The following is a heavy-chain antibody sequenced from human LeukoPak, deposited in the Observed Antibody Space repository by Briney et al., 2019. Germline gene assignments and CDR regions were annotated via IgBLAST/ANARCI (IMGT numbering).Heavy chain of an antibody. J-gene: IGHJ4*02. Sequence: PGGSLRLSCAASGFTFSGSAMHWVRQASGKGLEWVGRIRSKANSYATAYAASVKGRFTISRDDSKNTAYLQTNSLKTEDTAVYYCTRREAVAGRSVDYWGQGTLVTVSS. CDR3: TRREAVAGRSVDY. D-gene: IGHD6-19*01. CDR2: IRSKANSYAT. CDR1: GFTFSGSA. V-gene: IGHV3-73*01.